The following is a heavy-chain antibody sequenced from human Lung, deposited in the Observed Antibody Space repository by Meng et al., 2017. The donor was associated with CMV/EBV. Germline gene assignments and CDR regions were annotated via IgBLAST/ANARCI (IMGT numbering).Heavy chain of an antibody. Sequence: KVSCKGSGYSFTSYWIGWVRQMPGKGLEWMGIIYPGDSDTRYSPSSQGQVTISADKSISTAYLQWSSLKASDTAMYYCARQLYCSSTSCYTNAFDIWGQGTMVTVSS. CDR1: GYSFTSYW. D-gene: IGHD2-2*02. CDR2: IYPGDSDT. V-gene: IGHV5-51*01. CDR3: ARQLYCSSTSCYTNAFDI. J-gene: IGHJ3*02.